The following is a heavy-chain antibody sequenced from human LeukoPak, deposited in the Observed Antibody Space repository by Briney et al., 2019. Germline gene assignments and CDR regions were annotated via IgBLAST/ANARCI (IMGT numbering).Heavy chain of an antibody. Sequence: GGPLSLPCGASGFIYSEYTMNWVRQATGKGREGVSSLSSTGLYVYYADSVRGRLTSSRDNANNSLSLQMSSLRDEDTAVYYCPREAYSHYGFDYWGQGTLVTVSS. J-gene: IGHJ4*02. CDR1: GFIYSEYT. CDR3: PREAYSHYGFDY. D-gene: IGHD4-11*01. CDR2: LSSTGLYV. V-gene: IGHV3-21*01.